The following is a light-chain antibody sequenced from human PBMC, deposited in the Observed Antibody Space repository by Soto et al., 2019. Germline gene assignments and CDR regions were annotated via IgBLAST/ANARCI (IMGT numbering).Light chain of an antibody. J-gene: IGKJ1*01. CDR2: GAS. CDR3: QQYGSSPWT. CDR1: QSVSSSY. Sequence: EIVLTQSPGTLSLSPGERATLSCRAIQSVSSSYLAWYQQKPGQAPRPLIYGASSRAIGIPDRFSGSGSGTDFTLTISRLEPEDFAVYYCQQYGSSPWTFGKGTKV. V-gene: IGKV3-20*01.